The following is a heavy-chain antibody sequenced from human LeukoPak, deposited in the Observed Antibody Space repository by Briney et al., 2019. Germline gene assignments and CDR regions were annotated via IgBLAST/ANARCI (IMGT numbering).Heavy chain of an antibody. CDR2: ISAYNGNT. Sequence: ASVKVSCKTSGYTFTHYVISWVRQAPGQGLEWMGRISAYNGNTNYAQKLQGRVTMTTDTSTSTAYMELRSLRSDDTAVYYCARGITMIRGFDPWGQGTLVTVSS. D-gene: IGHD3-22*01. CDR1: GYTFTHYV. CDR3: ARGITMIRGFDP. J-gene: IGHJ5*02. V-gene: IGHV1-18*01.